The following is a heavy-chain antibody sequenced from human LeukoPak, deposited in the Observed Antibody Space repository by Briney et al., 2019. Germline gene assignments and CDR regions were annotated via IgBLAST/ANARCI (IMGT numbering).Heavy chain of an antibody. J-gene: IGHJ3*02. V-gene: IGHV3-30*18. CDR1: GFTFSSYG. Sequence: GGSLRLSCAASGFTFSSYGMHWVRQAPGKGLESVAVISYDGSNKYYADSVKGRFTISRDNSKNTLYLQMNSLRAEDTAVYYCAKDTSIAVAGPDAFDIWGQGTMVTVSS. D-gene: IGHD6-19*01. CDR3: AKDTSIAVAGPDAFDI. CDR2: ISYDGSNK.